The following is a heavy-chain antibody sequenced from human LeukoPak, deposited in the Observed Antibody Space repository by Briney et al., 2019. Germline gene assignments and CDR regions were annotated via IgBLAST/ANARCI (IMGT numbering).Heavy chain of an antibody. CDR3: AKASWVSSADAVL. CDR2: LRGDGET. J-gene: IGHJ4*02. CDR1: GFILRDYA. V-gene: IGHV3-23*01. Sequence: GGSLRLSCVASGFILRDYAMSWARQTPAGGLEWVSSLRGDGETFYTDSVKGRFTLSRDHSRNTVYLQLSNLRVEDTAVYYCAKASWVSSADAVLWGQGTLVTVS. D-gene: IGHD3-16*01.